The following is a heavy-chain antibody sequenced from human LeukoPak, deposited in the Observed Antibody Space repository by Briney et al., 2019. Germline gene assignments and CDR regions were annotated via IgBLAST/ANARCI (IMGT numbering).Heavy chain of an antibody. CDR3: ARAQYSSGWGNDY. J-gene: IGHJ4*02. CDR1: GGSLNTYY. CDR2: IYYSGST. Sequence: PSETLSLTCIVSGGSLNTYYWSWIRQHPGKGLEWIGYIYYSGSTYYNPSLKSRVTISVDTSKNQFSLKLSSVTAADTAVYYCARAQYSSGWGNDYWGQGTLVTVSS. V-gene: IGHV4-59*06. D-gene: IGHD6-19*01.